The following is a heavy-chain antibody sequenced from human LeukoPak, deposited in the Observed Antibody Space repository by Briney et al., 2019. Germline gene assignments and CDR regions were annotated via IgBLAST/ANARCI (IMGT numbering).Heavy chain of an antibody. J-gene: IGHJ4*02. CDR2: IRSKAYGGTT. Sequence: GGSLRLSCAASGFTFSDYYMSWFRQAPGKGLEWVGFIRSKAYGGTTEYAASVKGRFTISRDDSKSIAYLQMNSLKTEDTAVYYCTRPYYGSGSYYDYFDYWGQGTLVTVSS. CDR3: TRPYYGSGSYYDYFDY. D-gene: IGHD3-10*01. V-gene: IGHV3-49*03. CDR1: GFTFSDYY.